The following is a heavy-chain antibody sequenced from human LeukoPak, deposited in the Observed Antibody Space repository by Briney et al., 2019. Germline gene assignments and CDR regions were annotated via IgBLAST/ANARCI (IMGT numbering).Heavy chain of an antibody. CDR2: INPKTGGT. J-gene: IGHJ3*02. D-gene: IGHD5-24*01. CDR3: ARVGDGLNDAFDM. Sequence: ASVKVSCKASGYTFTGYFMNWVRQAPGQGPEWMGRINPKTGGTNYAQKFQGRVTMTKDTSITTGYMELSRLRSDDTAVYYCARVGDGLNDAFDMWGQGTLVTVSS. V-gene: IGHV1-2*06. CDR1: GYTFTGYF.